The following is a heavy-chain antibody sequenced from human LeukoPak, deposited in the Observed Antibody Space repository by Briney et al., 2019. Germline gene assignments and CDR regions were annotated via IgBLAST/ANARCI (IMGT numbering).Heavy chain of an antibody. D-gene: IGHD4-17*01. CDR3: TRTDYGAPGDY. V-gene: IGHV3-49*02. CDR2: IRSKAYGGTT. Sequence: FIRSKAYGGTTEYAASVKGRFTISRDDSKSIAYLQMNSLKPEDTAVYYCTRTDYGAPGDYWGQGTLVTVSS. J-gene: IGHJ4*02.